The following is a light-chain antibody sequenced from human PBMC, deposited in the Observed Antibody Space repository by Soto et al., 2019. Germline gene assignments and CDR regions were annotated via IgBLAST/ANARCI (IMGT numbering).Light chain of an antibody. CDR1: QGVSNS. J-gene: IGKJ3*01. CDR3: QHYGGPFT. V-gene: IGKV3-11*01. Sequence: EIVLTQSPATLSLSPGERATLSCRASQGVSNSLAWYQQKPGQAPRLLIYDASNRATDIPARFSGSGSGTDFTLTISSLEPEDFAVYYCQHYGGPFTFGPGTKVDIK. CDR2: DAS.